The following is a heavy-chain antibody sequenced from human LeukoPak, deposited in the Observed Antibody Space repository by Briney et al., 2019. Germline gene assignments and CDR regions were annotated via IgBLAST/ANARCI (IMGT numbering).Heavy chain of an antibody. V-gene: IGHV3-30*04. J-gene: IGHJ5*02. CDR2: ISYDGSNK. CDR1: GFTFSSYA. D-gene: IGHD3-10*01. Sequence: GWSLRLSCAASGFTFSSYAMHWVRQAPGKGLEWVAVISYDGSNKYYADSVKGRFTISRDNSKNTLYLQMNSLRAEDTAVYYCAKGPTYYPNWFDPWGQGTLVTVSS. CDR3: AKGPTYYPNWFDP.